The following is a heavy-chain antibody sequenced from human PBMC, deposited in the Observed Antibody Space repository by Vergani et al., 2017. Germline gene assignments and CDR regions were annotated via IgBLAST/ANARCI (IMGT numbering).Heavy chain of an antibody. CDR2: ISSSSSTI. D-gene: IGHD3-22*01. Sequence: EVQLVESGGGLVQPGGSLRLSCVASVFTSSSSTIYWVRPAPGKGLEWVSYISSSSSTIYYADSVKGRFTISRDNAKNSLYLQMNSLRAEETAVYYCARVVKYYYDSSGGGYDYWGQGTLVTVSS. CDR3: ARVVKYYYDSSGGGYDY. J-gene: IGHJ4*02. CDR1: VFTSSSST. V-gene: IGHV3-48*01.